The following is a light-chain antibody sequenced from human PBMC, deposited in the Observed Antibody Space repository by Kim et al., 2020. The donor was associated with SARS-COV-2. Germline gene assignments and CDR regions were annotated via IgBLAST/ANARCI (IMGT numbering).Light chain of an antibody. V-gene: IGKV1-27*01. Sequence: DIQMTQSPPSLSALVGDRVTITCRASQGIINDLAWYQQNPGKPPKLLIYGASTLESGVPSRFSGSRSGTDFTLTISSLQPDDVATYYCQNYNSAPLTFGGGTKVDIK. J-gene: IGKJ4*01. CDR2: GAS. CDR3: QNYNSAPLT. CDR1: QGIIND.